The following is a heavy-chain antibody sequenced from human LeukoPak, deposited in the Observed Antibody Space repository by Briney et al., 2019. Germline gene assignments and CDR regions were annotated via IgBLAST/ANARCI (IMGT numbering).Heavy chain of an antibody. J-gene: IGHJ4*02. CDR3: AKDRVGEGVAAIDY. CDR2: ISYDGNNK. CDR1: GFTFDSYA. Sequence: GRSLRLSCAASGFTFDSYAMHWVRQAPGKGLEWVAVISYDGNNKGYEDSVKGRFTISRDNSKNTVHLHMNSLRTEDTAVYFCAKDRVGEGVAAIDYWGQGTLVTVSS. V-gene: IGHV3-30*18. D-gene: IGHD6-19*01.